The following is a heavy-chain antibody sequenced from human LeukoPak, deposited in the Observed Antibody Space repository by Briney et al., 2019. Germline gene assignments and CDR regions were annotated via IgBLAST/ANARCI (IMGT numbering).Heavy chain of an antibody. CDR1: GFTFSSYS. CDR2: ISSSSSYI. CDR3: ARVGSYCSGGSCYLRYYGMDV. J-gene: IGHJ6*02. V-gene: IGHV3-21*01. Sequence: PGGSLRLSCAASGFTFSSYSMNWVRQAPGKGLEWVSSISSSSSYIYYADSVKGRFTISRDNAKNSLYLQMNSLRAEDTAVYYCARVGSYCSGGSCYLRYYGMDVWGQGTTVTVSS. D-gene: IGHD2-15*01.